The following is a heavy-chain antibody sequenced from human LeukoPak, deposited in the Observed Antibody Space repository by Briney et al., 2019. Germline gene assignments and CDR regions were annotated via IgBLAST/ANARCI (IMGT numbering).Heavy chain of an antibody. Sequence: PAETLSLTCTVSGGSISSSSYYWGWIRPPPGKGLEWIGSIYNSGSTYYNPSLKSRVTISVDTSKNQFSLKVTSVTAADTAVYYCARHRGYYGSGSYTPDYFDYWGQGTLVTVSS. CDR3: ARHRGYYGSGSYTPDYFDY. J-gene: IGHJ4*02. V-gene: IGHV4-39*01. D-gene: IGHD3-10*01. CDR2: IYNSGST. CDR1: GGSISSSSYY.